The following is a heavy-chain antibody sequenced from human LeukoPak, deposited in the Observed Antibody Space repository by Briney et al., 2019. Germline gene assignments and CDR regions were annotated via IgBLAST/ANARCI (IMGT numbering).Heavy chain of an antibody. CDR2: IYYSGST. CDR1: GGSISSGGYY. V-gene: IGHV4-31*03. Sequence: PSETLSLTCTVSGGSISSGGYYWSWIRQHPGKGLEWIGYIYYSGSTYYNPSLKSRVTISVDTSKNQFSLKLSSVTAADTAVYYCARADGGYYGSGSYPFDYWGQGTLVTVSS. J-gene: IGHJ4*02. D-gene: IGHD3-10*01. CDR3: ARADGGYYGSGSYPFDY.